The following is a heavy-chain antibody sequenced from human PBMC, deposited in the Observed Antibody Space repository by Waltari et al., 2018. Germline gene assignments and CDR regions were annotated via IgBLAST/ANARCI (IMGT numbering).Heavy chain of an antibody. V-gene: IGHV3-48*01. CDR2: ISSSSSTI. CDR1: GFPFRSYS. Sequence: EVQLVESGGGLVQPGWSLRLSCAASGFPFRSYSLNWVRQAPGKGLDWVSYISSSSSTIYYADSVKGRFTISRDNAKNSLYLQMNSLRAEDTAVYYCARGPTRRLTFDYWGQGTLVTVSS. CDR3: ARGPTRRLTFDY. J-gene: IGHJ4*02. D-gene: IGHD2-8*01.